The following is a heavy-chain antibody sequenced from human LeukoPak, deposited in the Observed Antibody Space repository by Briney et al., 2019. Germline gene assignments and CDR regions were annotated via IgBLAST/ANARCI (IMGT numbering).Heavy chain of an antibody. Sequence: SQTPSLTCAVSGGSISSGGYSWSWIRQPPGKGLEWIGYIYHSGSTYYNPSLKSRVTISVDRSKNQFSLKLSSVTAADTAVYYCAREVTTGAFDIWGQGTMVTVSS. CDR3: AREVTTGAFDI. V-gene: IGHV4-30-2*01. J-gene: IGHJ3*02. CDR2: IYHSGST. CDR1: GGSISSGGYS. D-gene: IGHD2-21*02.